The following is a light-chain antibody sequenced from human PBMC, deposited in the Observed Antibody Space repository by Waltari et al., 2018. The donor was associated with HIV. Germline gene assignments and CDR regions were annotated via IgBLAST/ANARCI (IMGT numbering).Light chain of an antibody. CDR2: SAN. V-gene: IGKV1-39*01. Sequence: DIQLTQSPSSLSASLGDSVTMTCRASQTISRSLNWYQQRPGKAPELLIYSANTVKSGVPSRFSGSGSGTDFTLTISNLQAEDFVSYYCQQSFSIPLTLGPGTKVDV. J-gene: IGKJ3*01. CDR1: QTISRS. CDR3: QQSFSIPLT.